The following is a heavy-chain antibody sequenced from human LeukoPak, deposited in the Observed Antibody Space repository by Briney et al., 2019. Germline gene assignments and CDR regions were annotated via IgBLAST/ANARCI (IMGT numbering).Heavy chain of an antibody. Sequence: PSETLSLTCAVYGGSFSGYYWSWIRQPPGKGLEWIGEINHSGSTNYNPSLKSRVTISVDTSKNQFSLKLSSVTAADTAVYYCARESRGVIWSWGQGTLVTVSS. J-gene: IGHJ4*02. D-gene: IGHD3-10*01. CDR2: INHSGST. CDR1: GGSFSGYY. CDR3: ARESRGVIWS. V-gene: IGHV4-34*01.